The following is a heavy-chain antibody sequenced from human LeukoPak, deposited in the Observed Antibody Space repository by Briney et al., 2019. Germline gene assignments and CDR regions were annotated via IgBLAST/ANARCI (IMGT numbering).Heavy chain of an antibody. J-gene: IGHJ4*02. CDR2: IYTSGST. D-gene: IGHD1-1*01. CDR3: ARGGDWNSYYFNY. V-gene: IGHV4-61*09. Sequence: PSETLSLTCTVSGGSISSGHYYWNWIRQPAGKGLEWMGHIYTSGSTSYNPSLQSRVTILLDTSRNQFSLKLSSVTAADTAVFYCARGGDWNSYYFNYWGQGTLVTASS. CDR1: GGSISSGHYY.